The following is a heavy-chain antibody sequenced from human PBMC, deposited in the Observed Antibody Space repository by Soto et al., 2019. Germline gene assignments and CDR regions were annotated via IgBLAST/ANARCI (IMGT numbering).Heavy chain of an antibody. D-gene: IGHD2-2*01. J-gene: IGHJ4*02. CDR2: VIPNLGVT. V-gene: IGHV1-69*08. CDR1: GGTLSSYT. CDR3: ARDKGFCSSTSVPDFDY. Sequence: QVQLVQSGAEVKKPGSSVKVSCKASGGTLSSYTFSWVRQAPGQGLEWMGRVIPNLGVTNYAKKFQGRFTIVVDTCTITAYMELNSLRYAETAVYYCARDKGFCSSTSVPDFDYWGPGTLVSVSS.